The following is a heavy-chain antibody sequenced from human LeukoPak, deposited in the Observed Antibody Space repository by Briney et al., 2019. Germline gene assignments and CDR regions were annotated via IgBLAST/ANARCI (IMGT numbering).Heavy chain of an antibody. D-gene: IGHD3-10*01. CDR1: GYTFTGYY. V-gene: IGHV1-2*02. CDR2: INPNSGGT. CDR3: ARDRYYGSGSYLVY. J-gene: IGHJ4*02. Sequence: ASVKVSCKASGYTFTGYYMHWVRQAPGQGLEWMGWINPNSGGTNYAQKFQGRVTMTRDTSISTAYMELSSLRSEDTAVYYYARDRYYGSGSYLVYWGQGTLVTVSS.